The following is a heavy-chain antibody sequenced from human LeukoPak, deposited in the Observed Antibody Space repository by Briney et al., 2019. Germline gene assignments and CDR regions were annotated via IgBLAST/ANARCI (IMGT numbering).Heavy chain of an antibody. CDR1: GYTLTELS. J-gene: IGHJ5*02. D-gene: IGHD6-13*01. Sequence: ASAKVSCKVSGYTLTELSMHWVRQAPGKGLEWMGGFDPEDGETIYAQKFQGRVTMTEDTSTDTAYMELSSLRSEDTAVYYCATGVVDSSSWSERVSWFDPWGQGTLVTVSS. CDR2: FDPEDGET. CDR3: ATGVVDSSSWSERVSWFDP. V-gene: IGHV1-24*01.